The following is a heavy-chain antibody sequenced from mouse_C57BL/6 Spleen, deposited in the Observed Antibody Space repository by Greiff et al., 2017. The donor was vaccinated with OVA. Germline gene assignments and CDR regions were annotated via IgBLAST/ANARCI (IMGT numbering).Heavy chain of an antibody. Sequence: VQLKESGAELVRPGASVKLSCTASGFNFKDDYMHWVKQRPGQGLEWIGGIDPEDGDTEYASKFPGKATITADTSSNTAYLQLSSLTSADTAVDYCTTFLLYAMDYWGQGTSVTVS. CDR2: IDPEDGDT. J-gene: IGHJ4*01. CDR3: TTFLLYAMDY. CDR1: GFNFKDDY. V-gene: IGHV14-4*01.